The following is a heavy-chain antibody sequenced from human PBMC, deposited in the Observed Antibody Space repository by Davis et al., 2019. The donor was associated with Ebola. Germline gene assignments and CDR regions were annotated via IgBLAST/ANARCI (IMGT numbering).Heavy chain of an antibody. Sequence: PGGSLRLSCAASGFTFDDYAMHWVRQAPGKGLEWVSGISWNSGSIGYADSVKGRFTISRDNAKNSLYLQMNSLRAEDTALYYCAKGSGIGYWGQGTLVTVSS. CDR1: GFTFDDYA. V-gene: IGHV3-9*01. CDR3: AKGSGIGY. CDR2: ISWNSGSI. D-gene: IGHD1-14*01. J-gene: IGHJ4*02.